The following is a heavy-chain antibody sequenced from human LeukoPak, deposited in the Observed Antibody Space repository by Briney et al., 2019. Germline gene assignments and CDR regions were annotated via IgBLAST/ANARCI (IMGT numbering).Heavy chain of an antibody. CDR1: GSTFSDHY. Sequence: GGSLRLSCAASGSTFSDHYMNWVRQAPGKGLEWVSYISSGSRTIYYADSVKGRFTVSRDNAKNSLYLQMSSLRAGDTAVYYCARESITGHRDFDYWGQGTLVAVSS. V-gene: IGHV3-48*01. D-gene: IGHD1-20*01. CDR2: ISSGSRTI. J-gene: IGHJ4*02. CDR3: ARESITGHRDFDY.